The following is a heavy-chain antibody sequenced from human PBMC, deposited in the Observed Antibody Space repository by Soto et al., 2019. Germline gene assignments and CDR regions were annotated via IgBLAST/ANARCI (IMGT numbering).Heavy chain of an antibody. CDR2: IWYDGSHE. CDR1: GFIFSNYG. J-gene: IGHJ2*01. D-gene: IGHD3-22*01. Sequence: PGGSLRLSCAASGFIFSNYGMHWVRQAPGKGLEWVAVIWYDGSHESYADSVKGRFTISRDNSKNTLFLQMNSLRAEDTAVYYCARDRYSYDSRAYQGVDWYFDLWGRGTLVTV. V-gene: IGHV3-33*01. CDR3: ARDRYSYDSRAYQGVDWYFDL.